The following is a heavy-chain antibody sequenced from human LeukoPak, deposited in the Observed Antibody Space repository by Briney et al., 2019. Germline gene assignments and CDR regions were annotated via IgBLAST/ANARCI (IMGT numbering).Heavy chain of an antibody. CDR3: ARGPTTRIAVALRHTSNWFDP. V-gene: IGHV1-18*01. CDR1: GYTFTSYG. CDR2: ISAYNGNT. Sequence: ASVKLSCKASGYTFTSYGISWVRQAPGQGLEWMGWISAYNGNTNYAQKLQGRVTMTTDTSTSTAYMELRSLRSDDTAVYYCARGPTTRIAVALRHTSNWFDPWGQGTLVTVSS. D-gene: IGHD6-19*01. J-gene: IGHJ5*02.